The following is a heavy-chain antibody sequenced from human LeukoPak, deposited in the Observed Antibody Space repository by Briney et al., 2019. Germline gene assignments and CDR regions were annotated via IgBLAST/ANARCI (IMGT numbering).Heavy chain of an antibody. CDR2: INWNGGST. D-gene: IGHD3-10*01. J-gene: IGHJ6*03. Sequence: PGGSLRLSCAATGFTFDDYSMSWVRQAPGKGLEWVSGINWNGGSTGYADSVKGRFTISRDNAKNSLYLQMNSLRAEDTALYHCAREREYFGFGEASSYYYMDVWGKGTTVTISS. CDR3: AREREYFGFGEASSYYYMDV. V-gene: IGHV3-20*01. CDR1: GFTFDDYS.